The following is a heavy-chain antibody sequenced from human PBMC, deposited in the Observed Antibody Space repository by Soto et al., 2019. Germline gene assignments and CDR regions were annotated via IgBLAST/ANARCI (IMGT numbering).Heavy chain of an antibody. CDR3: ARDRGTTGVNYYYYGMDV. V-gene: IGHV3-33*01. CDR1: GFTFSSYG. Sequence: GGSLRLSCAASGFTFSSYGMHWVRQAPGKGLEWVAVIWYDGSNKYYADSVEGRFTISRDNSKNTLYLQMNSLRAEDTAVYYCARDRGTTGVNYYYYGMDVWGQGTTVTVSS. D-gene: IGHD3-10*01. J-gene: IGHJ6*02. CDR2: IWYDGSNK.